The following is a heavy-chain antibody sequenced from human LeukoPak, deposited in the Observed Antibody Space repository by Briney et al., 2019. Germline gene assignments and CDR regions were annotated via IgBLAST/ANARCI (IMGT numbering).Heavy chain of an antibody. CDR2: IIPMRDII. J-gene: IGHJ4*02. V-gene: IGHV1-69*04. D-gene: IGHD3-16*01. CDR3: ARGPYDGTYYFDS. Sequence: GASVTVSCKTSGGSFSNYAITWVRQAPGQGLEWMGRIIPMRDIINYAQNFQDRVTITADKSTTTVYMAVNSLISEDMAVYFCARGPYDGTYYFDSSGQGTLVTVSS. CDR1: GGSFSNYA.